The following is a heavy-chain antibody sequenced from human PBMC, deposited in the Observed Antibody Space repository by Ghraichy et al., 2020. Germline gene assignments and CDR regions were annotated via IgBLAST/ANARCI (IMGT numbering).Heavy chain of an antibody. J-gene: IGHJ4*02. CDR2: IRYDGSLT. CDR1: GFSFSSFN. D-gene: IGHD1-26*01. V-gene: IGHV3-30*02. CDR3: ASIDSGSSSPIGY. Sequence: GGSLRLSCAASGFSFSSFNMHWVRQAPGKGLEWVAFIRYDGSLTYYADSVKGRFTISRDNSKNTMYLQMSSLRAEDAAVYYCASIDSGSSSPIGYWGQGTLVTVSS.